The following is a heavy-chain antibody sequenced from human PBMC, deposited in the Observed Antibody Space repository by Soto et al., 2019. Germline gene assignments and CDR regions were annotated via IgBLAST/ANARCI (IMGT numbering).Heavy chain of an antibody. CDR2: IIPMFATT. CDR3: ARGVHYDSSGYYYFY. V-gene: IGHV1-69*01. CDR1: GGTFNNHA. Sequence: QVQLVQSGAEVKKPGSSVKVSCKASGGTFNNHAISWVRQAPGQGLEWMGGIIPMFATTNYARKFQGRVTITADESTSTAYMELRSLRSEDTAVYYCARGVHYDSSGYYYFYWGQGTLVTVSS. J-gene: IGHJ4*02. D-gene: IGHD3-22*01.